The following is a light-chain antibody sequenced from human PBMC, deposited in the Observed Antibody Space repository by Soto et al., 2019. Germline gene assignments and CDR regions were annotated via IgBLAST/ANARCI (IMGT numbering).Light chain of an antibody. CDR3: AAWDDSLSGWV. Sequence: QPVLTQPPSASGTPGQRVTVSCSGSSSNIGSNYVSWYQQFPGTAPKLLIYRNNQRPSGVPDRFSGSKSGTSASLAISGLRSEDEADYYCAAWDDSLSGWVFGGGTKLTVL. CDR1: SSNIGSNY. V-gene: IGLV1-47*01. CDR2: RNN. J-gene: IGLJ3*02.